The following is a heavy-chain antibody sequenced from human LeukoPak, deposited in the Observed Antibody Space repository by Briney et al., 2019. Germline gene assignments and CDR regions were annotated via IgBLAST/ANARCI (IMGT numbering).Heavy chain of an antibody. D-gene: IGHD3-16*02. V-gene: IGHV4-39*01. CDR2: IYYSGST. J-gene: IGHJ4*02. CDR3: ARHPMDPYVWGSYRPEGLDY. Sequence: SETLSLTCTVSGGSISSSSYYWGWIRQPPGKGLEWIGSIYYSGSTYYNPSLKSRVTISVDTSKNQFSLKLSSVTAADTAVYYCARHPMDPYVWGSYRPEGLDYWGQGTLGTVSS. CDR1: GGSISSSSYY.